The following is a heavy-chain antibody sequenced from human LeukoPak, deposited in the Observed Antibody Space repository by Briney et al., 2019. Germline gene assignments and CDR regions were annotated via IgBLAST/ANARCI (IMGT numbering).Heavy chain of an antibody. V-gene: IGHV1-18*01. Sequence: ASVKVSCTASGYIFTKYGFTWVRQAPGQGLEWMGWISAYDGYTNYAQKLQGRVIMTTDTSTSTAYMELRSLRSDAAAEYYWARDRLSTYYAFLNCPVTLEPYDYYMDVWGKEATVTVSS. J-gene: IGHJ6*03. CDR3: ARDRLSTYYAFLNCPVTLEPYDYYMDV. CDR1: GYIFTKYG. CDR2: ISAYDGYT. D-gene: IGHD3-9*01.